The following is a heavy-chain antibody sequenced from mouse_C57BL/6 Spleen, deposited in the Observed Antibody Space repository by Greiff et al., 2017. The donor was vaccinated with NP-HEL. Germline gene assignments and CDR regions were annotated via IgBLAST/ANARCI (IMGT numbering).Heavy chain of an antibody. V-gene: IGHV1-19*01. CDR1: GYTFTDYY. CDR2: INPYNGGT. D-gene: IGHD1-1*01. CDR3: ARRHDYGGSNDWDY. J-gene: IGHJ2*01. Sequence: EVQLQQSGPVLVKPGASVKMSCKASGYTFTDYYMNWVKQSHGKSLEWIGVINPYNGGTSYNQKFKGKATLTVDKSSSTAYMELNSLTSEDSAVYYCARRHDYGGSNDWDYWGQGTTLTVAS.